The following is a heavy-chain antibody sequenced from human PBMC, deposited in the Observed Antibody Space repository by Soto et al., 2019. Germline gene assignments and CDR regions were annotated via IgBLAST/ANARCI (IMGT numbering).Heavy chain of an antibody. J-gene: IGHJ4*02. CDR2: IIPILGIA. D-gene: IGHD1-20*01. V-gene: IGHV1-69*02. Sequence: ASVKVSCKASGGTFSSYTISWVRQAPGKGLEWMGRIIPILGIANYAQKFQGRVTITADKSTSTAYMELSSLRYEDTAVYYCARWGEVGNNWNFDYWGQGTLVTVSS. CDR1: GGTFSSYT. CDR3: ARWGEVGNNWNFDY.